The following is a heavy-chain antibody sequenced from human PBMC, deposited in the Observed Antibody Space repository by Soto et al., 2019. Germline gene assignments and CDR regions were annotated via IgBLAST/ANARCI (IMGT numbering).Heavy chain of an antibody. D-gene: IGHD3-3*01. CDR1: GYTFTGYY. CDR2: INPNSGGT. Sequence: GASVKVSCKASGYTFTGYYMHWVRQAPGQGLEWMGWINPNSGGTNYAQKFQGRVTMTRDTSISTAYMELSRLRFDDTAAYYCARGAAYYDFWSGSDWFDPWGQGTLVTVSS. CDR3: ARGAAYYDFWSGSDWFDP. J-gene: IGHJ5*02. V-gene: IGHV1-2*02.